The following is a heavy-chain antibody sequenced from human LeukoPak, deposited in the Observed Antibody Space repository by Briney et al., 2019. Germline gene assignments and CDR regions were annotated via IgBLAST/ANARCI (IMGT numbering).Heavy chain of an antibody. V-gene: IGHV1-2*02. J-gene: IGHJ3*02. CDR2: INPNSGGT. D-gene: IGHD1-7*01. CDR1: GYTFTGYY. Sequence: VASVKVSCKASGYTFTGYYMHWVRQAPGQGLEWMGWINPNSGGTNYAQKFQGRVTMTRDTSISTAYMELSRLRSDDTAVYYCASPIEDWNYSDAFDIWGQGTMVTVSS. CDR3: ASPIEDWNYSDAFDI.